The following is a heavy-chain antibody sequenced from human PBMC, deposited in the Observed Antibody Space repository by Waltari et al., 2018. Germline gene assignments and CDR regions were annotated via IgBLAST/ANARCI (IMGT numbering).Heavy chain of an antibody. D-gene: IGHD3-10*01. CDR1: GFTVSSNY. Sequence: EVQLVETGGGLIQPGGSLRLSCAASGFTVSSNYMSWVRQAPGKGLEWVSVIYSGGSTYYADSVKGRFTISRDNSKNTLYLQMNSLRAEDTAVYYCASGVVYGSGSPEYFQHWGQGTLVTVSS. CDR2: IYSGGST. CDR3: ASGVVYGSGSPEYFQH. J-gene: IGHJ1*01. V-gene: IGHV3-53*02.